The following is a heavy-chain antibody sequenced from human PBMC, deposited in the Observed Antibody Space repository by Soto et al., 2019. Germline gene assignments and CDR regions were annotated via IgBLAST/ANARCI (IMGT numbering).Heavy chain of an antibody. J-gene: IGHJ5*02. D-gene: IGHD2-15*01. CDR3: ARQDRVVAEGRWFDP. CDR2: VHYSGNT. CDR1: GYSTSSGYH. Sequence: SETLSLTCTFSGYSTSSGYHWAWIRPPPGKGLEWLGSVHYSGNTYYNPSLKSRLTISVDKSKNQFSLNLSSVTAADTAVYYCARQDRVVAEGRWFDPWGQGTLVTVSS. V-gene: IGHV4-38-2*02.